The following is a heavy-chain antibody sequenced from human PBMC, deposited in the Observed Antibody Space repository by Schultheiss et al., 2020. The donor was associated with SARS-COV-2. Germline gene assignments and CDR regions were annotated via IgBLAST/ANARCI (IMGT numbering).Heavy chain of an antibody. V-gene: IGHV2-5*02. J-gene: IGHJ4*02. CDR2: IYWDDIK. CDR3: VHGSADASLRY. Sequence: SGPTLVKPAQTLTLTCTFSGFSLTTNGVGVGWVRQPPGKALEWLAFIYWDDIKRYSPSLQSRLTITKDTSKNQVVLTVTNMDPVDTATYFCVHGSADASLRYWGQGTLVTVSS. CDR1: GFSLTTNGVG. D-gene: IGHD3-16*01.